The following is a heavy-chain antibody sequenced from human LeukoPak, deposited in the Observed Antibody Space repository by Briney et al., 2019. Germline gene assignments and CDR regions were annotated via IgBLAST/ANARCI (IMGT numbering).Heavy chain of an antibody. D-gene: IGHD5-12*01. J-gene: IGHJ4*02. CDR2: IYYSGRS. CDR3: ARDRALLEYSGYDFGY. V-gene: IGHV4-59*01. CDR1: GGSISSYY. Sequence: PSETLSLTCTVSGGSISSYYWSWLRQPPGKGLEWIGYIYYSGRSNYNPALESRVTISADTSKNQFSLRLTSVTAADTAVYYCARDRALLEYSGYDFGYWGQGTLVSVS.